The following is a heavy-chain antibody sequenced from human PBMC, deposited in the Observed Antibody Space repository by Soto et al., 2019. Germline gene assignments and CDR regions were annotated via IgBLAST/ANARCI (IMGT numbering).Heavy chain of an antibody. J-gene: IGHJ4*02. CDR3: ASGSKDFWSGHETIDY. Sequence: EVQLVQSGAEVKKPGESLKISCKGSGYSFTSYWIGWVRQMPGKGLEWMGIIYPGDSDTRYSPSFQGQVTISADKSISTAYLQWSSLKASDTAMYYCASGSKDFWSGHETIDYWGQGTLVTVSS. CDR1: GYSFTSYW. D-gene: IGHD3-3*01. CDR2: IYPGDSDT. V-gene: IGHV5-51*01.